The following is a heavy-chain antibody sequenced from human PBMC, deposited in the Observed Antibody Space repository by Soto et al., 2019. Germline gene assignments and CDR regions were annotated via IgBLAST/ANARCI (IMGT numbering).Heavy chain of an antibody. J-gene: IGHJ6*02. Sequence: QMQLVESGGGVVQPGESLRLSCAASGFTFNYYPMHWVRQTPGKGLEWVAVISFDGSNKYYADSVKGRFTISRDNSKNMLYLQMNSLRAEDAAVYYCARLPGAVVAVLYIYPLDGREAMSDVDVWGQGTTVSVSS. CDR2: ISFDGSNK. CDR1: GFTFNYYP. D-gene: IGHD2-15*01. CDR3: ARLPGAVVAVLYIYPLDGREAMSDVDV. V-gene: IGHV3-30-3*01.